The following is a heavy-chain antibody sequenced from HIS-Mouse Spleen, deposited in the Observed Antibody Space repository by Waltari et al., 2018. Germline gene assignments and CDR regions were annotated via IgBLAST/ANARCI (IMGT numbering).Heavy chain of an antibody. CDR1: GGSISSSSYY. D-gene: IGHD6-13*01. CDR2: IYYSGST. Sequence: QLQLQESGPGLVKPSETLSLTCTVSGGSISSSSYYWGWIRQPPGKGLEWIGRIYYSGSTYYNPSLNSRVTISVDTSKNQFSLKLSSVTAADTAVYYCARLVEGSSWPPDAFDIWGQGTMVTVSS. J-gene: IGHJ3*02. CDR3: ARLVEGSSWPPDAFDI. V-gene: IGHV4-39*01.